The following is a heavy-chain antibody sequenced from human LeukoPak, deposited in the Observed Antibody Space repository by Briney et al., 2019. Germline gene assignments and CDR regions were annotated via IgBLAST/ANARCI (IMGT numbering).Heavy chain of an antibody. CDR1: GGSISSSSYY. CDR3: ARHEVDILTLFDY. Sequence: SETLSLTCTVFGGSISSSSYYWGWIRQPPGKGLEWIGSIYYSGSTYYNPSLKSRVTISVDTSKNQFSLKLSSVTAADTAVYYCARHEVDILTLFDYWGQGTLVTVSS. D-gene: IGHD3-9*01. J-gene: IGHJ4*02. CDR2: IYYSGST. V-gene: IGHV4-39*01.